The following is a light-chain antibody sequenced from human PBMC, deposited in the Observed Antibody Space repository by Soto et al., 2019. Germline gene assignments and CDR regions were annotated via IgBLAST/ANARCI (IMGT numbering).Light chain of an antibody. Sequence: QSVRTHPTSVSWSPGHSITISCTGNHNDIGTYDYVSWYQQHPGRAPRLLIHGVTTRPSGISDRFSASKSGLTASLTISGLQPEDEADYYCSSFTSNRIYVFGPGTKVTVL. V-gene: IGLV2-14*03. CDR3: SSFTSNRIYV. J-gene: IGLJ1*01. CDR2: GVT. CDR1: HNDIGTYDY.